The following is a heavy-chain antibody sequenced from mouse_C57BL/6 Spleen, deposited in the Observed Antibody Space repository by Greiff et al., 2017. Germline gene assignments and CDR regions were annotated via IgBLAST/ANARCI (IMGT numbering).Heavy chain of an antibody. CDR2: IYPRSGNT. Sequence: VQRVESGAELARPGASVKLSCKASGYTFTSYGISWVKQRTGQGLEWIGEIYPRSGNTYYNEKFKGKATLTADKSSSTAYMELRSLTSEDSAVYFCARGGYDDMDYWGQGTSVTVSS. J-gene: IGHJ4*01. V-gene: IGHV1-81*01. CDR1: GYTFTSYG. D-gene: IGHD2-2*01. CDR3: ARGGYDDMDY.